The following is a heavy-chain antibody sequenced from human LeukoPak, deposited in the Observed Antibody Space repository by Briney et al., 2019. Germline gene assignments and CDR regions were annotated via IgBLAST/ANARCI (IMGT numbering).Heavy chain of an antibody. Sequence: PGGSLRLSCAASGFTFSSYSMNWVRQAPGKGLEWVSSISSSSSYIYYADSVKGRFTISRDNAKNSLYLQMNSLRAEDTAVYYCARGPTGFWSADVWGKGTTVTVSS. D-gene: IGHD3-3*01. CDR1: GFTFSSYS. CDR2: ISSSSSYI. V-gene: IGHV3-21*01. CDR3: ARGPTGFWSADV. J-gene: IGHJ6*04.